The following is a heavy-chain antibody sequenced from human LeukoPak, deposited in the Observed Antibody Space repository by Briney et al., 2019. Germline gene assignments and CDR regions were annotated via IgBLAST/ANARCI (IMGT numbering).Heavy chain of an antibody. CDR3: ARDAETSGWSNSYSYYMDV. CDR1: GYTFTSYD. Sequence: ASVKVSCKASGYTFTSYDINWVRQATGQGLEWMGWMNPNSGNTGYAQKFQGRVTMTRNTSISTAYMELSSLRSDNTAVYYCARDAETSGWSNSYSYYMDVWGKGTTVTVSS. J-gene: IGHJ6*03. CDR2: MNPNSGNT. V-gene: IGHV1-8*01. D-gene: IGHD6-19*01.